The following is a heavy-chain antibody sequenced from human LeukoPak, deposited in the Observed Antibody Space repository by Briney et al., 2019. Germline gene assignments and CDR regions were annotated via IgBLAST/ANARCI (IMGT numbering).Heavy chain of an antibody. Sequence: SETLSLTCTVSGYSISSGYYWGWIRQPPGKGLEWIGSIYHSGSTYYNPSLKSRVTISVDTSKNQFSLKLSSVTAAVTAVYYCVRYSSSWYWFDPWGQGTLVTVSS. CDR1: GYSISSGYY. CDR3: VRYSSSWYWFDP. J-gene: IGHJ5*02. D-gene: IGHD6-13*01. CDR2: IYHSGST. V-gene: IGHV4-38-2*02.